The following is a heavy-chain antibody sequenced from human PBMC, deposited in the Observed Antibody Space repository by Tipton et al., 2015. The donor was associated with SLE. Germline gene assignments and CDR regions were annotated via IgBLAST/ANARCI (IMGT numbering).Heavy chain of an antibody. V-gene: IGHV1-18*01. CDR1: GYTFTNYG. J-gene: IGHJ3*02. D-gene: IGHD1-1*01. CDR2: ISAYNGDT. Sequence: QVQLVQSGAELKKPGASVKVSCKASGYTFTNYGVSWVRQAPGQGLEWVAWISAYNGDTNYAQKFQGRVTMTTDTSRSTAYLDLRSLRPDDTAVYYCAERYDTFEIWGQGTMVSVSS. CDR3: AERYDTFEI.